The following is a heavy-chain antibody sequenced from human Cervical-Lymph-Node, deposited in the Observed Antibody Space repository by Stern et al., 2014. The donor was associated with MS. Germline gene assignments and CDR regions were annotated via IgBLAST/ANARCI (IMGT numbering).Heavy chain of an antibody. CDR3: AREGYSSSYDAFDI. V-gene: IGHV4-4*02. CDR2: IYNSGST. CDR1: GGSISSSNW. J-gene: IGHJ3*02. D-gene: IGHD6-6*01. Sequence: QVQLQESGPGLVKPSGTLSLTCAVSGGSISSSNWWSWVRQPPGKGLEGIGEIYNSGSTNYKPSLKSRVTISVDKSKNQFSLKLSSVTAADTAVYYCAREGYSSSYDAFDIWGQGTMVTVSS.